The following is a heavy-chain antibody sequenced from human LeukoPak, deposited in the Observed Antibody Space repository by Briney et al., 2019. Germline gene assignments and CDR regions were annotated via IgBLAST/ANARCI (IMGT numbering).Heavy chain of an antibody. CDR1: GYTFTSYG. V-gene: IGHV1-18*01. D-gene: IGHD6-13*01. J-gene: IGHJ5*02. Sequence: GASVKVSCKASGYTFTSYGISWVRQAPGQGLEWMGWISAYNGKTNYAQKLQGRVTMTTDTSTSTAYMELRSLRSDDTAVYYCAGAPIAASWFDPWGQGTLVTVSS. CDR3: AGAPIAASWFDP. CDR2: ISAYNGKT.